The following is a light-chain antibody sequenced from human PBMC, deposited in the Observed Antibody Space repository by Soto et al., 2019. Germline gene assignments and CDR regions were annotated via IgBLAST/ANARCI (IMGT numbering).Light chain of an antibody. V-gene: IGKV1-9*01. CDR1: QGISSY. Sequence: DIQLTQSQSFLSASVGDRVTITCRASQGISSYLAWYQQKPGKAPKLLIFAASTLQSGVPSRFSGSGSGTEFILTISSLQPEDFATYYCQQPNNYPRTFGQGTKVDIK. CDR3: QQPNNYPRT. J-gene: IGKJ1*01. CDR2: AAS.